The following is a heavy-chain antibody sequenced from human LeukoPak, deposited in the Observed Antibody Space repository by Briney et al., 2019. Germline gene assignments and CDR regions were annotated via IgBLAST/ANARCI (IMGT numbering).Heavy chain of an antibody. V-gene: IGHV1-18*01. CDR1: GYTFTSYG. D-gene: IGHD3-3*01. Sequence: ASVKVSCKASGYTFTSYGISWVRQAPGQGLEWMGWISAYNGNTNYAQKLQGRVTMTTDTSTSTAYMELRSLRSDDTAVYYCARGSTIFGVVILYYYYGMDVWGQGTTVTVSS. CDR3: ARGSTIFGVVILYYYYGMDV. CDR2: ISAYNGNT. J-gene: IGHJ6*02.